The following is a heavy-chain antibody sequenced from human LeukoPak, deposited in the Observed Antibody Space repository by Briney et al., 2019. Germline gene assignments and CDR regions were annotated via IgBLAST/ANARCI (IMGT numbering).Heavy chain of an antibody. Sequence: GGSLRLSCAASRFTFSSYWMHWVRQAPGTGLVWVSRIYGGGTEISYAESVKGRFTIYRDNADNTLYLQMNSLRAEDTAVYYCARGHVAGSDRHWDYWGQGALVTVST. J-gene: IGHJ4*02. V-gene: IGHV3-74*01. CDR1: RFTFSSYW. CDR2: IYGGGTEI. D-gene: IGHD6-19*01. CDR3: ARGHVAGSDRHWDY.